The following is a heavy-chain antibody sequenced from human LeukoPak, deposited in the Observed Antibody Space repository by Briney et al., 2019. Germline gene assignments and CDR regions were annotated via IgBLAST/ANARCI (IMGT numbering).Heavy chain of an antibody. J-gene: IGHJ4*02. D-gene: IGHD5-18*01. V-gene: IGHV4-4*07. CDR1: GGSISSYY. CDR2: IYTSGST. Sequence: SETLSPTCTVSGGSISSYYWSWIRQPAGKGLEWIGRIYTSGSTNYNPSLKSRVTMSVDTSKNQFSLKLSSVTAADTAVYYCASLYSYGGGLDYWGQGTLVTVSS. CDR3: ASLYSYGGGLDY.